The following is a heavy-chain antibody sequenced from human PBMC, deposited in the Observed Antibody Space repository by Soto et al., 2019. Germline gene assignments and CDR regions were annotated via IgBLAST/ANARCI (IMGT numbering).Heavy chain of an antibody. CDR2: ISWNSGSI. CDR3: AKDFPRNSYGYGYYYYMDV. V-gene: IGHV3-9*01. D-gene: IGHD5-18*01. CDR1: GFTFDDYA. J-gene: IGHJ6*03. Sequence: EVQLVESGGGLVQPGRSLRLSCAASGFTFDDYAMHWVRQAPGKGLEWVSGISWNSGSIGYADSVKGRFTISRDNAKNYLYLQMNSLRAEDTALYYCAKDFPRNSYGYGYYYYMDVWGKGTTVTVSS.